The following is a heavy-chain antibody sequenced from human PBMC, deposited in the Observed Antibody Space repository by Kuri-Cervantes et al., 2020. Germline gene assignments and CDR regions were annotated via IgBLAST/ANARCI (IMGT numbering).Heavy chain of an antibody. D-gene: IGHD4/OR15-4a*01. CDR3: ATLYRTMVARFDRDY. CDR2: INWNGGST. CDR1: GFTYDDYG. Sequence: GESLKISCAVSGFTYDDYGMSWVRQAPGKGLEWVSGINWNGGSTGYADSVKGRFTISRDNAKNSLYLQMNSLRADDTAVYYCATLYRTMVARFDRDYWGQGTLVTVSS. J-gene: IGHJ4*02. V-gene: IGHV3-20*04.